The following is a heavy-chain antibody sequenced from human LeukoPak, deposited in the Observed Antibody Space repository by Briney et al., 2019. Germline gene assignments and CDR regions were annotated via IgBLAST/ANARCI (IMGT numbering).Heavy chain of an antibody. CDR2: IYYSGST. J-gene: IGHJ4*02. D-gene: IGHD3-22*01. CDR1: GGSISSYY. Sequence: SETLSLTCTVSGGSISSYYWSWIRQPPGKGLEWIGYIYYSGSTNYNPSLKSRVTISVDTSKNQFSLKLSSVTAADTAVYYCASSDSSGYYDNWGQGTLVTVSS. V-gene: IGHV4-59*01. CDR3: ASSDSSGYYDN.